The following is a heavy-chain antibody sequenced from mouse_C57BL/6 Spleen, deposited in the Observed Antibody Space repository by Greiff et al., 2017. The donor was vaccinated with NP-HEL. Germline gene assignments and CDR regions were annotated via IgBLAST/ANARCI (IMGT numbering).Heavy chain of an antibody. CDR1: GFTFSDYY. CDR2: INYDGSST. D-gene: IGHD2-3*01. J-gene: IGHJ2*01. CDR3: ARYYDGYYFDY. Sequence: DVHLVESEGGLVQPGRSMKLSCTASGFTFSDYYMAWVRQVPEKGLEWVANINYDGSSTYYLDSLKSRFIISRDNAKNILYLQMSSLKSEDTATYYCARYYDGYYFDYWGQGTTLTVSS. V-gene: IGHV5-16*01.